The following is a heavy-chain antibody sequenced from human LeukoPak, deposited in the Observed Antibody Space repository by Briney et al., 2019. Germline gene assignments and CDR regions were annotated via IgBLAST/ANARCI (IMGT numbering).Heavy chain of an antibody. CDR2: IYYSGST. D-gene: IGHD1-26*01. CDR1: GGSISSSSYY. CDR3: ARQGELLSPIDS. J-gene: IGHJ4*02. V-gene: IGHV4-39*01. Sequence: PSETLSLTCTVSGGSISSSSYYWGWIRQPPGKGLEWIGSIYYSGSTFYNPSLKSRVTISVDTSENQFSLKLSSVTAADTAVYYCARQGELLSPIDSWGQGTLVTVSS.